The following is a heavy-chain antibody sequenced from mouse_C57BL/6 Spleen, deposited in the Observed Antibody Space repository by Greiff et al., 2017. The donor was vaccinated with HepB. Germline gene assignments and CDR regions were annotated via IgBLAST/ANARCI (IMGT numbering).Heavy chain of an antibody. CDR3: ARYSPFYDGYLDY. Sequence: EVMLVESGGGLVQPGGSLSLSCAASGFTFTDYYMSWVRQPPGKALEWLGFIRNKANGYTTEYSASVKGRFTISRDNSQSILYLQMNALRAEDSATYYCARYSPFYDGYLDYWGQGTTLTVSS. J-gene: IGHJ2*01. CDR2: IRNKANGYTT. D-gene: IGHD2-3*01. CDR1: GFTFTDYY. V-gene: IGHV7-3*01.